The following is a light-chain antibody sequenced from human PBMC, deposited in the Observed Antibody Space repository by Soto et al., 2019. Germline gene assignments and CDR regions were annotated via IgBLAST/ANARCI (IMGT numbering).Light chain of an antibody. CDR2: EVS. Sequence: QSVLTQPASVSGSPGQSITISCTGTSSDIGGYKHVSWYQQHPGKAPKLMIYEVSNRPSGVSNRFSGSKSGNTASLTISGLQAEDEADYYCSSYTTTSPPVFGTGTNVTVL. V-gene: IGLV2-14*01. CDR3: SSYTTTSPPV. CDR1: SSDIGGYKH. J-gene: IGLJ1*01.